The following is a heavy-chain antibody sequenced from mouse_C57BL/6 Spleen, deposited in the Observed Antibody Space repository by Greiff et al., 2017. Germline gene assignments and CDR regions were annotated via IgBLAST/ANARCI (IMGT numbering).Heavy chain of an antibody. J-gene: IGHJ3*01. CDR3: ARSGNYEGFAY. Sequence: VKLVESGAELVRPGTSVKMSCKASGYTFTNYWIGWAKQRPGHGLEWIGDIYPGGGYTNYNEKFKGKATLTADKSSSTAYMQFSSLTSEDSAIYYCARSGNYEGFAYWGQGTLVTVSA. CDR2: IYPGGGYT. CDR1: GYTFTNYW. D-gene: IGHD2-1*01. V-gene: IGHV1-63*01.